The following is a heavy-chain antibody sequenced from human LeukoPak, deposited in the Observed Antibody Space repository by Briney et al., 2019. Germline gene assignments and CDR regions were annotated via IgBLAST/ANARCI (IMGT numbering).Heavy chain of an antibody. J-gene: IGHJ4*02. D-gene: IGHD1-26*01. CDR1: GGSFSGYY. CDR2: IYYSGST. Sequence: SETLSLTCAVYGGSFSGYYWSWIRQLPGKGLEWIGYIYYSGSTNYNPSLKSRVTISIDTSKNQFSLKLSSVTAADTAVYYCARTRGSYEDYWGQGTLVTVSS. CDR3: ARTRGSYEDY. V-gene: IGHV4-59*01.